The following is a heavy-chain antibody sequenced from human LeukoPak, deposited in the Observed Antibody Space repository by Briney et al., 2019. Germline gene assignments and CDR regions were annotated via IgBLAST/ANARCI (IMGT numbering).Heavy chain of an antibody. CDR2: IKQDGSEK. V-gene: IGHV3-7*01. Sequence: GRSLRLSCAASGFTFSSYWMSWVRQAPGKGLEWVANIKQDGSEKNYVDSVKGRFTISRDNAKTSLYLQMNSLRVEDTAVYYCARSLWPEDYWGQGTLVTVSS. CDR3: ARSLWPEDY. CDR1: GFTFSSYW. D-gene: IGHD5-18*01. J-gene: IGHJ4*02.